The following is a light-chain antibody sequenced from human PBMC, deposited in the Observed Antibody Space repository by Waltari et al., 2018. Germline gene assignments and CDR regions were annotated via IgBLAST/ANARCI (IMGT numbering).Light chain of an antibody. V-gene: IGLV1-51*01. CDR1: SSNIGKNY. CDR2: DNN. J-gene: IGLJ2*01. Sequence: QSVLTRPPSLSAAPGQQVSISCSGSSSNIGKNYVSWYQQLPGTPPKLIIYDNNKRPPGLPDRLPGSRASTSATLGITGLQTGDEADYYCATWDSSLSVGHVVYGGGTKLTVL. CDR3: ATWDSSLSVGHVV.